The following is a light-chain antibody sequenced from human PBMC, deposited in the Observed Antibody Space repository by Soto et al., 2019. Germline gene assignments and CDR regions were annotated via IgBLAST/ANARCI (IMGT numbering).Light chain of an antibody. V-gene: IGKV3-11*01. CDR1: QSVSSN. J-gene: IGKJ1*01. CDR3: HQRSNWPPWT. CDR2: DAS. Sequence: EIVMTQSPATLSVSPWERATLSFSASQSVSSNLAWYQQKPGQAPRLLIYDASDRATGIPARFSGSGSGTDFTLTISRLEPEDSAVYYCHQRSNWPPWTFGQGTKVDIK.